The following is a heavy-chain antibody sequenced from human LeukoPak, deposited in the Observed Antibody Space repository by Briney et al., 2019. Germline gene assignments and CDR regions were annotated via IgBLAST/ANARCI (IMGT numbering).Heavy chain of an antibody. J-gene: IGHJ6*03. V-gene: IGHV4-34*01. D-gene: IGHD4-17*01. Sequence: KSSETLSLTCAVYGGSFSGYYWSWIRQPPGKGLEWIGEINHSGSTNYNPSLKSRVTISVDTSKNQFSLKLSSVTAADTAVYYCARLLRYYMDVWGKGTTVTVSS. CDR3: ARLLRYYMDV. CDR2: INHSGST. CDR1: GGSFSGYY.